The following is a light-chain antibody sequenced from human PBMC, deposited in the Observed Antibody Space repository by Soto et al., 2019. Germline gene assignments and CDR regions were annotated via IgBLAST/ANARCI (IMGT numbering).Light chain of an antibody. J-gene: IGKJ2*03. CDR2: KIS. CDR1: QSPVYSDGNTY. V-gene: IGKV2-24*01. Sequence: ETVMTQTPLSLPVTLGQPASISCRSSQSPVYSDGNTYLSWLQQRPGQPPRLLIYKISSRVSGVEEGFRGRGAGTDFTLRISRVEAEDVGVYYCRQAAHFQLSFGQGTRLEIK. CDR3: RQAAHFQLS.